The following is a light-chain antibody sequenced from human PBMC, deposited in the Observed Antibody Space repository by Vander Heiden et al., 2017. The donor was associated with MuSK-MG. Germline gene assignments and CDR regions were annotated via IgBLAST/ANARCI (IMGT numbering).Light chain of an antibody. CDR3: YSYAGRNTWV. CDR2: HGT. J-gene: IGLJ3*02. CDR1: SSDVGSYNL. V-gene: IGLV2-23*01. Sequence: QSAPTQPAPASVSPAPMTNTSCTGTSSDVGSYNLVSWYQHHAGEAHNLILYHGTKRPSGFTHRFSGSKSDGTSSLTISGRDEEDEADYYSYSYAGRNTWVFGGGTKVAVL.